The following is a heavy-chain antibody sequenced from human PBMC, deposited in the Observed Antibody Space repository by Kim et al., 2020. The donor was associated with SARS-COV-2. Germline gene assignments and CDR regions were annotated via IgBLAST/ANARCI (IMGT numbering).Heavy chain of an antibody. V-gene: IGHV4-4*07. J-gene: IGHJ3*02. CDR2: GST. CDR3: ARGGQQLDI. Sequence: GSTNNDPSLKSRVTMSVGTSKNQFSLRLSSVTAADTAVYYCARGGQQLDIWGQGTMVTVSS. D-gene: IGHD6-13*01.